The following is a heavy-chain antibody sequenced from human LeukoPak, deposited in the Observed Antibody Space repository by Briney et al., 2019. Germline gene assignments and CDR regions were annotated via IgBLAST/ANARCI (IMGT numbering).Heavy chain of an antibody. D-gene: IGHD6-6*01. CDR3: ARDLERIEYSSSSGGI. CDR1: GFTFSSYS. V-gene: IGHV3-21*01. Sequence: PGGSLRLSCAASGFTFSSYSMNWVRQAPGKGLEWVSSISSSSSYIYYADSVKGRFTISRDNAKNSLYLQMNSLRAEDTAVYYCARDLERIEYSSSSGGIGGQGTLVTVSS. CDR2: ISSSSSYI. J-gene: IGHJ4*02.